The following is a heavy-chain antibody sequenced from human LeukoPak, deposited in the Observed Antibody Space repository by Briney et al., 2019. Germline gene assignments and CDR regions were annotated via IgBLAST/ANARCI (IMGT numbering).Heavy chain of an antibody. V-gene: IGHV4-34*01. Sequence: PSETLSLTCAVYGGSFSGYYWSWIRQPPGKGLEWIGEINHSGSTNYNPSLKSRVTISVDTSKSQFSLKLSSVTAADTAVYYCARGANYYGSGSYYYWGQGTLVTVSS. CDR2: INHSGST. CDR1: GGSFSGYY. D-gene: IGHD3-10*01. CDR3: ARGANYYGSGSYYY. J-gene: IGHJ4*02.